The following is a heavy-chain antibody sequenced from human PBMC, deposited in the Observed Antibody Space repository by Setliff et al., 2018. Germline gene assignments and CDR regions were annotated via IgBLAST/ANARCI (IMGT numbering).Heavy chain of an antibody. CDR2: IIPIFGTA. D-gene: IGHD3-16*01. J-gene: IGHJ3*02. V-gene: IGHV1-69*05. CDR1: GGTFSSYA. CDR3: ARVGFGGPIYGGNSYAFDI. Sequence: SVKVSCKASGGTFSSYAISWVRQAPGQGLEWMGGIIPIFGTANYAQKFQGRVTITTDESTSTAYMELSSLRSEDTAVYYCARVGFGGPIYGGNSYAFDIWGQGTMVTVSS.